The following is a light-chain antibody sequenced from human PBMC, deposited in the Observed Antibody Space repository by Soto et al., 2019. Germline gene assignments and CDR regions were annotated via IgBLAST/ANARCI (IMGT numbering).Light chain of an antibody. Sequence: ESVLTQSPGTLSLSPGERATLSCRASQTIIGNYLAWYQQKPAQAPRLLIYGASNRATGVPDRFSGSYSGTDFSLTITRLEPEDFAVNYCEQHVNSVYIFGQGTRLEIK. J-gene: IGKJ2*01. V-gene: IGKV3-20*01. CDR3: EQHVNSVYI. CDR2: GAS. CDR1: QTIIGNY.